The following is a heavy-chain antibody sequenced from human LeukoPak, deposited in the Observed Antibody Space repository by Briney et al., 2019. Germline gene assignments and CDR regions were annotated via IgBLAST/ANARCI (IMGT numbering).Heavy chain of an antibody. V-gene: IGHV3-30-3*01. J-gene: IGHJ4*02. CDR2: ISYDGSNK. Sequence: GGSLRLSCAASGFTFSSYAMHWVRQASGKGLEWVAVISYDGSNKYYADSVKGRFTISRDNSKNTLYLQMNSLRAEDTAVYYCARGGWMVVAADAPLDYWGQGTLVTVSS. CDR1: GFTFSSYA. D-gene: IGHD2-15*01. CDR3: ARGGWMVVAADAPLDY.